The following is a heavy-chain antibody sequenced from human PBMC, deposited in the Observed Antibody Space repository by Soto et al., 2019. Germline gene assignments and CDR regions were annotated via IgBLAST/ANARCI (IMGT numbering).Heavy chain of an antibody. CDR3: ARGMEGYDFWSGYYTYDY. CDR2: MNPNSGNT. J-gene: IGHJ4*02. CDR1: GYTITSYD. Sequence: ASVKVSCKASGYTITSYDINWVRQATGQGLEWMGWMNPNSGNTGYAQKFQGRVTMTRNTSISTAYMELSSLRSEDTAVYYCARGMEGYDFWSGYYTYDYWGQGTLVTVSS. V-gene: IGHV1-8*01. D-gene: IGHD3-3*01.